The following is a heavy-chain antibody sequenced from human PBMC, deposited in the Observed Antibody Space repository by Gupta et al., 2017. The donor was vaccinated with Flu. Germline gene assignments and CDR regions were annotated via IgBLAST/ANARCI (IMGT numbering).Heavy chain of an antibody. J-gene: IGHJ3*02. CDR3: ARAPPITGTTAAFDI. CDR1: GGSISSGSYY. D-gene: IGHD1-7*01. Sequence: QVQLQESGPGLVKPSQTLSLTCTVSGGSISSGSYYWSWIRQPAGKGLEWIGRIYTSGSTNYNPSLKSRVTISVDTSKNQFSLKLSSVTAADTAVYYCARAPPITGTTAAFDIWGQGTMVTVSS. CDR2: IYTSGST. V-gene: IGHV4-61*02.